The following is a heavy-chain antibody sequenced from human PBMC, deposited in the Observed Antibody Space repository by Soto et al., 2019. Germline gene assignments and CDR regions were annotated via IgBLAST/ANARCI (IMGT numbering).Heavy chain of an antibody. CDR2: INTYSGDT. V-gene: IGHV1-18*04. Sequence: QVQLVQSGPEVKKPGASVKVSCRTSGYTFTSYGISWVRQAPGQGLEWMGWINTYSGDTIYAHKVQGRVSMTTDTATSTAYMDLKSLKTDDTAMYYCARVRLSMVVVPFGVSWGQGTLVTVAS. CDR1: GYTFTSYG. CDR3: ARVRLSMVVVPFGVS. J-gene: IGHJ5*02. D-gene: IGHD2-15*01.